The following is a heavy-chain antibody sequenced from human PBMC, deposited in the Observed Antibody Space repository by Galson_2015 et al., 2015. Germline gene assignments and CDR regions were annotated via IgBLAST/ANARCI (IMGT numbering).Heavy chain of an antibody. CDR1: GFTFSSYW. CDR2: TKQDGSEK. V-gene: IGHV3-7*01. J-gene: IGHJ4*02. CDR3: ARLVRLRGHFFDY. Sequence: SLRLSCAASGFTFSSYWMSWVRQAPGKGLEWVANTKQDGSEKYYVDSVKGRFTISRDNAKNSLYLQMNSLRAEDTAVHYCARLVRLRGHFFDYWGQGTLVTVSS. D-gene: IGHD3-10*01.